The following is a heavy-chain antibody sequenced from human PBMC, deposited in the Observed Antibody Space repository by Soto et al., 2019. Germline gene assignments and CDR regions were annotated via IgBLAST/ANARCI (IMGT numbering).Heavy chain of an antibody. CDR2: INPSGGST. CDR1: GYTFTSYY. CDR3: ARAPGHYGDQRAEYFQH. V-gene: IGHV1-46*03. J-gene: IGHJ1*01. Sequence: QVQLVQSGAEVKKPGASVKVSCKASGYTFTSYYMHWVRQAPGQGLEWMGIINPSGGSTSYAQKFQGRVTMTRDTSTSTVYMELSSLRSEDTAVYYCARAPGHYGDQRAEYFQHWGQGTLVTVSS. D-gene: IGHD4-17*01.